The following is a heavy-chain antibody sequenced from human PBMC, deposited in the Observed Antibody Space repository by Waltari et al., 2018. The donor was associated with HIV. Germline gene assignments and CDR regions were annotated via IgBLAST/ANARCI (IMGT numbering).Heavy chain of an antibody. J-gene: IGHJ4*02. Sequence: QLQLKESGPGLVKPSETLSRICTVSGGSISSSSYYWGWIRQPPGKGLEWIGSIYYSGSTYYNPSLKSRVTISVDTSKNQFSLKLSSVTAADTAVYYCARPYSSSWYYFDYWGQGTLVTVSS. CDR2: IYYSGST. V-gene: IGHV4-39*01. CDR3: ARPYSSSWYYFDY. D-gene: IGHD6-13*01. CDR1: GGSISSSSYY.